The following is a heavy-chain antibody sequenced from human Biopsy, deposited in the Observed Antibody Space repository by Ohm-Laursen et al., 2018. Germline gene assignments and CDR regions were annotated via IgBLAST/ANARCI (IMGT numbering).Heavy chain of an antibody. Sequence: SLRLSCAASGFNFNTYEMIWARQAPGKGLEWVSYTSSSGNTIDYAASVKGRFTISRDNAKKSLYLRMNGLIAKDTAVYYCARVMSDSSGFARRVAGVDLWGQGTLVTVSS. V-gene: IGHV3-48*03. CDR3: ARVMSDSSGFARRVAGVDL. CDR2: TSSSGNTI. D-gene: IGHD3-22*01. J-gene: IGHJ5*02. CDR1: GFNFNTYE.